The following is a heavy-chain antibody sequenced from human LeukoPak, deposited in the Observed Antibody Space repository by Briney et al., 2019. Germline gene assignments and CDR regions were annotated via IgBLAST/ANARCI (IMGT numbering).Heavy chain of an antibody. J-gene: IGHJ4*02. V-gene: IGHV4-59*11. D-gene: IGHD6-13*01. CDR3: ARGVYIAAAQYGY. CDR1: GGSISSRY. Sequence: SETLSLTCTVSGGSISSRYWSWIRQPPGKGLEWVGYIYYSGTTNYNPSLKSRVTISVDTSKNQFSLKLSSVTAADTAVYYCARGVYIAAAQYGYWGQGTLVTVSS. CDR2: IYYSGTT.